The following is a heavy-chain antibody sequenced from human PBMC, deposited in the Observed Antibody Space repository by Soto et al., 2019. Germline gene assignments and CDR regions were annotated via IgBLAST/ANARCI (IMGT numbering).Heavy chain of an antibody. V-gene: IGHV4-61*01. CDR3: ARSGSGSGWL. CDR2: IYYSGST. D-gene: IGHD6-19*01. J-gene: IGHJ4*02. Sequence: QVQLQESGPELVKPSETLSLTCTVSGGSVSSGRYYWSWIRQPPGKGLEWIGYIYYSGSTKYNPSLKSRVTISVDTSKNQFSLKLSSMTAADTAVYYCARSGSGSGWLGGQGTLVTVSS. CDR1: GGSVSSGRYY.